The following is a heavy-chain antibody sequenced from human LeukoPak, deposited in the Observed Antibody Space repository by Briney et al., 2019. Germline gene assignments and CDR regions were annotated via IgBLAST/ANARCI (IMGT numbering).Heavy chain of an antibody. CDR1: GFTFSRYE. J-gene: IGHJ4*02. CDR2: ITSSGSSI. D-gene: IGHD5-18*01. CDR3: ARDTAMIS. V-gene: IGHV3-48*03. Sequence: PGGSLRLSCAASGFTFSRYEMNWVRQAPGKGLEWVSYITSSGSSIYYADSVKGRFTTSRDNAKNSLYLQMNSLRAEDTAVYYCARDTAMISWGQGTLVTVSP.